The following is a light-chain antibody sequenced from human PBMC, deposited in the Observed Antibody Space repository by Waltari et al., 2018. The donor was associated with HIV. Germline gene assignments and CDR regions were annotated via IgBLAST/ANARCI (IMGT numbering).Light chain of an antibody. CDR2: RNN. J-gene: IGLJ3*02. CDR1: SSNIGTNY. V-gene: IGLV1-47*01. CDR3: AAWDDRLNGWV. Sequence: QSVLTQPPSASGTPGQRVTISCSGSSSNIGTNYVSWYQQLPRTAPKLLIHRNNQRPSGVPDRFSGSKSGTSVSLAISGLRSEDEADYYCAAWDDRLNGWVFGGGTKLTV.